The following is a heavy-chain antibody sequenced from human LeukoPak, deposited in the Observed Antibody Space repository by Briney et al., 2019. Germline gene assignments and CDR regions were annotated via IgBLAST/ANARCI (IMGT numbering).Heavy chain of an antibody. CDR3: AREEVGATTLIFDY. CDR2: INPNSGGT. D-gene: IGHD1-26*01. CDR1: GYTFTGYY. Sequence: ASVKVSCKASGYTFTGYYMHWVRQAPGQGLEWMGWINPNSGGTNYAQKFQGRVTMTRDTSISKAYMELSRLRSDDTAVYYCAREEVGATTLIFDYWGQGTLVTVSS. J-gene: IGHJ4*02. V-gene: IGHV1-2*02.